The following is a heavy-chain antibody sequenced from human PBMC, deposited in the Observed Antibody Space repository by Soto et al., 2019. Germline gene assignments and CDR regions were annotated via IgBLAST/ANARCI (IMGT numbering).Heavy chain of an antibody. CDR1: GYTFNKYH. Sequence: QVQLVESGGGLVKPGGSLRLSCAASGYTFNKYHMSWIRQGPGKGLEWVSYIGGSNTYTKYADSVKGRFTISRDNAKNFLYLQMDSLRPEDTAVYYCAREYFYGMDVWGQGTTVTVSS. D-gene: IGHD3-9*01. J-gene: IGHJ6*02. CDR3: AREYFYGMDV. CDR2: IGGSNTYT. V-gene: IGHV3-11*06.